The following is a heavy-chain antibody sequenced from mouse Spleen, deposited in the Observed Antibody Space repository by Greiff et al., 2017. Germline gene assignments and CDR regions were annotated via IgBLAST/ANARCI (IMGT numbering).Heavy chain of an antibody. D-gene: IGHD4-1*01. CDR3: ARDWDGNY. Sequence: VKQRPIQGLEWIGNIDPSDSETHYNQKFKDKATLTVDKSSSTAYMQLSSLTSEDSAVYYCARDWDGNYWGQGTTLTVSS. CDR2: IDPSDSET. J-gene: IGHJ2*01. V-gene: IGHV1-52*01.